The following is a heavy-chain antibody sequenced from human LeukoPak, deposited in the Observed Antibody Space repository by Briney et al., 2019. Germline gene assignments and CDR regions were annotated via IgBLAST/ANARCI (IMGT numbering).Heavy chain of an antibody. Sequence: SETLSLTCTVSGGSISSYYWSCIRQPAGKGLEWIGRIYTTGGTNYNPSLKSRVTISIDKSKNQFSLKLSSVTAADTAVYYCARGDTVATGLYDYWGQGTLVTVSS. D-gene: IGHD5-12*01. CDR3: ARGDTVATGLYDY. CDR1: GGSISSYY. J-gene: IGHJ4*02. V-gene: IGHV4-4*07. CDR2: IYTTGGT.